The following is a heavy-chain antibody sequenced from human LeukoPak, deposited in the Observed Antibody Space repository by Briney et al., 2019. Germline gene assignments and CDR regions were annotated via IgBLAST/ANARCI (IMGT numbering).Heavy chain of an antibody. CDR3: ASFGEAANDAFDI. Sequence: GGSLRLSCAASGFTFSSYGMHWVRQAPGKGLECVAVIWYDGSNKYYADSVKGRFTISRDNSKNTLYLQMNSLRAEDTAVYYCASFGEAANDAFDIWGQGTMVTVSS. CDR2: IWYDGSNK. V-gene: IGHV3-33*01. CDR1: GFTFSSYG. J-gene: IGHJ3*02. D-gene: IGHD2-15*01.